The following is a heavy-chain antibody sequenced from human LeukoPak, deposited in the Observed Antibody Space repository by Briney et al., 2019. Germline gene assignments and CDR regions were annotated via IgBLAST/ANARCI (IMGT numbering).Heavy chain of an antibody. CDR2: IYYSGST. CDR3: ARQYYYDSSGPDDAFDI. V-gene: IGHV4-39*01. J-gene: IGHJ3*02. CDR1: GGSISSSSYY. Sequence: SETLSLTCTVSGGSISSSSYYWGWIRQPPGKGLEWIGSIYYSGSTYYNPSLKSRVTISVDTSKNQFSLKLSSVTAADTAVYYCARQYYYDSSGPDDAFDIWGHGTMVTVSS. D-gene: IGHD3-22*01.